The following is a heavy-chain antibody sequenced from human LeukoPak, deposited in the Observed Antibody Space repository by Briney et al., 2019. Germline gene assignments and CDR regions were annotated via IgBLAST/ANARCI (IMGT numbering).Heavy chain of an antibody. J-gene: IGHJ4*02. V-gene: IGHV3-33*08. CDR3: ASNPGYYDFWSGYLG. CDR2: IWYDGSNK. D-gene: IGHD3-3*01. CDR1: GFTFSNAW. Sequence: PGGSLRLSCAASGFTFSNAWMSWVRQAPGKGLEWVAVIWYDGSNKYYADSVKGRFTISRDNAKNSLYLQMNSLRAEDTAVYYCASNPGYYDFWSGYLGWGQGTLVTVSS.